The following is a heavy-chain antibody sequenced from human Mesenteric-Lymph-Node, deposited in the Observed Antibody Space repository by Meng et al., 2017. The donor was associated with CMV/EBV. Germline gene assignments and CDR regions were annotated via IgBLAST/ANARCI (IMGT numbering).Heavy chain of an antibody. D-gene: IGHD2-2*02. Sequence: SVKVSCKASGYTFTSYYMHWVRQAPGQGLEWMGIINPSGGSTSYAQKFQGRVTMTRDTSTSTVYMELSSLRSEDTAVYYCARVSCSSTSCYKRLDYWGRGTLVTVSS. CDR3: ARVSCSSTSCYKRLDY. CDR2: INPSGGST. V-gene: IGHV1-46*01. CDR1: GYTFTSYY. J-gene: IGHJ4*02.